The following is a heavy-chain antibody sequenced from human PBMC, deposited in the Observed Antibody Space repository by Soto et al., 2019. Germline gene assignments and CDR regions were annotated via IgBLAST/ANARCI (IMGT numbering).Heavy chain of an antibody. D-gene: IGHD1-26*01. Sequence: QVLLVESGGGLVRPGGSLRLSCAVSGFTFSDYYMSWIRQAPGKGLEWVSFISSSSTYTNYADSVKGRFTISRDNAKNSLYLQMNSLRAEDTAVYYCARSGLKWELRRAEYFHDWGQGTLVTVSS. CDR1: GFTFSDYY. CDR2: ISSSSTYT. CDR3: ARSGLKWELRRAEYFHD. V-gene: IGHV3-11*05. J-gene: IGHJ1*01.